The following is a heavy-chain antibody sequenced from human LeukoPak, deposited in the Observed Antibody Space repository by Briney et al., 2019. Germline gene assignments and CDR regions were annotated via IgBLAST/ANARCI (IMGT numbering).Heavy chain of an antibody. J-gene: IGHJ6*02. D-gene: IGHD3-16*01. Sequence: SETLSLTCAVYGGSFRGYYWNWIRQPPGKGLEWIGEINHSGSTNYNPSLKSRVTISVDTSKNQFSLKLSSVTAADTAVYYCARGPARLLTGGDYYYYDMDVWGQGTTVTVSS. CDR2: INHSGST. V-gene: IGHV4-34*01. CDR3: ARGPARLLTGGDYYYYDMDV. CDR1: GGSFRGYY.